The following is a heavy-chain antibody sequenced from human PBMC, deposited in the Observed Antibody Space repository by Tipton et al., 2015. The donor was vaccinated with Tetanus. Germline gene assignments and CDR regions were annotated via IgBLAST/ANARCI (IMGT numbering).Heavy chain of an antibody. D-gene: IGHD2-15*01. V-gene: IGHV3-33*01. CDR1: GFIFSSYG. CDR3: AREADCSGGSCFSGDFDN. J-gene: IGHJ4*02. CDR2: SWYDGTDK. Sequence: SLRLSCAASGFIFSSYGIHWVRQAPGKGLEWVAVSWYDGTDKYYADSVKGRFTISRDNSKNTLYLQMNSLRAEETAVYYCAREADCSGGSCFSGDFDNWGRGPQVTVSS.